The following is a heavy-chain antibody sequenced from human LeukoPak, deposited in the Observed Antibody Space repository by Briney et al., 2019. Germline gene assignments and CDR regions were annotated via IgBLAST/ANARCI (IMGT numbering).Heavy chain of an antibody. V-gene: IGHV3-30*04. CDR3: ARGNSGWQYYFDY. CDR1: GFTFSSYE. J-gene: IGHJ4*02. CDR2: ISYDGSNK. Sequence: PGGSLRLSCAASGFTFSSYEMNWVRQAPGKGLEWVAVISYDGSNKYYADSVKGRFTISRDNAKNSLYLQMNSLRAEDTAVYYCARGNSGWQYYFDYWGQGTLVTVSS. D-gene: IGHD6-19*01.